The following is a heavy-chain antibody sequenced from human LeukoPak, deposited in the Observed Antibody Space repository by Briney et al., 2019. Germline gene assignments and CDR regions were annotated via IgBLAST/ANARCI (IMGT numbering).Heavy chain of an antibody. J-gene: IGHJ4*02. D-gene: IGHD6-19*01. CDR3: AKDGSGWYREADY. CDR2: ISSSGSTK. V-gene: IGHV3-48*03. Sequence: GGSLRLSCAASGFSFSSYEMNWVRQAPGKGLEWVSYISSSGSTKYYTDSVKGRFTISRDNARNSLYLQMNSLRAEDTAVYYCAKDGSGWYREADYWGQGTLVTVSS. CDR1: GFSFSSYE.